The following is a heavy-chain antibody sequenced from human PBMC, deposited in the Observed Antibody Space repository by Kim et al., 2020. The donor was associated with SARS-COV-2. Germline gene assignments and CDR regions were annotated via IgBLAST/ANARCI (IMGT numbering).Heavy chain of an antibody. Sequence: ASVKVSCKSSGYTFTSYYMHWVRQAPGQGLEWMGIINPSGGSTSYAQKFQGRVTMTRDTSTSTVYMELSSLRSEDTAVYYCARESGYSSSWQDYYYYYGMDVWGQGTTVTVSS. CDR1: GYTFTSYY. J-gene: IGHJ6*02. CDR3: ARESGYSSSWQDYYYYYGMDV. V-gene: IGHV1-46*01. D-gene: IGHD6-13*01. CDR2: INPSGGST.